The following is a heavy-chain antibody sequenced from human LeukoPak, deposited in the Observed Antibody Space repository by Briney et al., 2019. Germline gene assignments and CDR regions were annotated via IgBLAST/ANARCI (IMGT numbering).Heavy chain of an antibody. D-gene: IGHD2-2*01. CDR3: AIHIVVVPAAKKKNWFDP. Sequence: PSETLSLTCAVYGGSFSGYYWSWTRQPPGKGLEWIGEINHSGSTNYNPSLKSRVTISVDTSKNQFSLKLSFVTAADTAVYYCAIHIVVVPAAKKKNWFDPWGQGTLVTVSS. V-gene: IGHV4-34*01. CDR1: GGSFSGYY. J-gene: IGHJ5*02. CDR2: INHSGST.